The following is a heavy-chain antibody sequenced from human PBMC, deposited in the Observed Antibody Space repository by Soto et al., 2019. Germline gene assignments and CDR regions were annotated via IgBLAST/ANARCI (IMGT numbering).Heavy chain of an antibody. Sequence: QVQLVQSGTEVKKPGSSVKVSCKASGGTFRNYPINWVRQAPGQGLEWMGSIFPLTDIPDYAQNSQARLTISADKSTSPAYMELSSLTSDDTAMYFCARGPLVVLNYFESWGQGTLVTVSS. CDR3: ARGPLVVLNYFES. J-gene: IGHJ4*02. CDR1: GGTFRNYP. V-gene: IGHV1-69*02. CDR2: IFPLTDIP.